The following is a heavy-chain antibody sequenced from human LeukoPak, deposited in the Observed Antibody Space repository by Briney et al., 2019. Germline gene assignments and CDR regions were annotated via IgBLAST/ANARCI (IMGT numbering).Heavy chain of an antibody. Sequence: GGSLRLSCAASGFTFDDYGMSWVRQAPGKGLEWVSGINWNGGSTGYADSVKGRFTISRDNAKNSLYLQMNSLRAEDTAVYYCARLLSPGVYYYYYYMDVWGKGTTVTISS. CDR3: ARLLSPGVYYYYYYMDV. D-gene: IGHD1-14*01. CDR2: INWNGGST. V-gene: IGHV3-20*04. J-gene: IGHJ6*03. CDR1: GFTFDDYG.